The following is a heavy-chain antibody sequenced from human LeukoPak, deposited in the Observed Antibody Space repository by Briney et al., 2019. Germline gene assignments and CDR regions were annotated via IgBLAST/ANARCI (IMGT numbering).Heavy chain of an antibody. CDR1: EFSFSRYA. V-gene: IGHV3-23*01. CDR2: INGRGSST. D-gene: IGHD4-17*01. J-gene: IGHJ4*02. CDR3: AKKATVTTNYFDY. Sequence: PSGGSLRLSCAASEFSFSRYAMIWVRQAPGKGLEWVSFINGRGSSTYYGDSVKGRFTISRDNSRNTLYLQMNSLRVEDTAVYYCAKKATVTTNYFDYWGQGTLVTVSS.